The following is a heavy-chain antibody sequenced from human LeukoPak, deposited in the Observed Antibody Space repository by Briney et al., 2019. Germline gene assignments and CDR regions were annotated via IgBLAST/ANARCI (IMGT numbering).Heavy chain of an antibody. D-gene: IGHD1-26*01. V-gene: IGHV5-51*01. CDR1: GYSFTSYW. Sequence: GESLKISCKGFGYSFTSYWIGWVRPMPGKGLEWMGIIYPGDSETRYGPSFQGQVTISADKSISTAYLQWSSLKASDTAMYYCARRGRNAPFDPWGQGTLVTVSS. J-gene: IGHJ5*02. CDR3: ARRGRNAPFDP. CDR2: IYPGDSET.